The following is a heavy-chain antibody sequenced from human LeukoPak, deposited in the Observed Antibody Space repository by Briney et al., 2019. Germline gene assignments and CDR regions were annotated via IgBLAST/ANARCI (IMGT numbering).Heavy chain of an antibody. CDR3: ARDTSSWYGRSTNWFDP. CDR2: IYYSGST. V-gene: IGHV4-31*03. J-gene: IGHJ5*02. CDR1: GGSISSGGYY. Sequence: SSETLSLTCTVSGGSISSGGYYWSWIRQHPGKGLEWIGYIYYSGSTYYNPSLKSRVTISVDTSKNQFSLKLSSVTAADTAVYYCARDTSSWYGRSTNWFDPWGQGTLVTVSS. D-gene: IGHD6-13*01.